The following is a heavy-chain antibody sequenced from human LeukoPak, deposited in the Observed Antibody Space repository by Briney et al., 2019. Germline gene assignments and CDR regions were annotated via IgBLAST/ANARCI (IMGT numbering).Heavy chain of an antibody. V-gene: IGHV4-39*01. Sequence: SETLSLTCTVFGGSISSSSYYWGWIRQPPGKGLEWIGSIYYSGSTNYNPSLKSRVTLSADTSKNQFSLTLNSVTAADTAVYYCARRRLGYYFDYWGQGTLVTVSS. CDR2: IYYSGST. CDR3: ARRRLGYYFDY. J-gene: IGHJ4*02. CDR1: GGSISSSSYY. D-gene: IGHD5-24*01.